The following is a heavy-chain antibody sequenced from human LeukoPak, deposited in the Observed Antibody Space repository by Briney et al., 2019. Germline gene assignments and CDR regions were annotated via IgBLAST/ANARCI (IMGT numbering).Heavy chain of an antibody. D-gene: IGHD1-26*01. V-gene: IGHV4-34*01. CDR2: IHHSGRT. CDR3: ARDLLRVGTTSPLGY. CDR1: GGSFSDYY. J-gene: IGHJ4*02. Sequence: KPSETLSLTCAVYGGSFSDYYWSWIRQPPGKGLEWIGEIHHSGRTNYDPSLKSRVTLSVDTSKNQFSLKLSSVTAADTAVYYCARDLLRVGTTSPLGYWGQGTLVTVSS.